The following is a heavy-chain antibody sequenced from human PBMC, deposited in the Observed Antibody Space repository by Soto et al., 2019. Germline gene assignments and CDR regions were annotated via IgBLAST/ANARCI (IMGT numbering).Heavy chain of an antibody. Sequence: KPWETLSLTCTFSGGSISSGGYYCSWIRQHPGKGLEWIGYIYYSGSTYYNPSLKSRVTISVDTSKNQFSLKLSSVTAADTAVYYCATGAGSRGSLLEYWGQGTLVTVSS. CDR1: GGSISSGGYY. CDR3: ATGAGSRGSLLEY. V-gene: IGHV4-31*03. D-gene: IGHD2-15*01. CDR2: IYYSGST. J-gene: IGHJ4*02.